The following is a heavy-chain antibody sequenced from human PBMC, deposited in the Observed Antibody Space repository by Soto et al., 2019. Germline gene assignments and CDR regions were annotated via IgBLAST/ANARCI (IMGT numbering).Heavy chain of an antibody. V-gene: IGHV3-30-3*01. CDR2: ISYDGSNK. Sequence: QVQLVESGGGVVQPGRSLRLSCAASGFTFSSYAMHWVRQAPGKGLEWVAVISYDGSNKYYADSVKGRFTISRDNSKNTLYLQMNSLRAEDTAVYYCARDPLQYWGQGTLVTVSS. CDR1: GFTFSSYA. J-gene: IGHJ4*02. CDR3: ARDPLQY.